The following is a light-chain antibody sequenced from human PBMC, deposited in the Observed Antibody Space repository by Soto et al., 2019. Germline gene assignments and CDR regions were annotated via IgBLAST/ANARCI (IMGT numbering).Light chain of an antibody. CDR2: DAS. J-gene: IGKJ1*01. CDR3: QQRHTWPVT. CDR1: QSVKTY. Sequence: EIVLTQSPGTLSLSPGERATLSCRASQSVKTYLAWYQQKPGQAPRLLIYDASNRASGIPARFSGSGSGTDFTLTISNLESEDFALYYCQQRHTWPVTFGQGTKVEFK. V-gene: IGKV3-11*01.